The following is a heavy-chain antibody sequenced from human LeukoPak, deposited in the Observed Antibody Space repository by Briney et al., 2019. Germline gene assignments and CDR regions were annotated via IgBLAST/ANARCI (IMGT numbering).Heavy chain of an antibody. Sequence: SVKVSCKASGGTFSSYAISWVRQAPGQGLEWMGGIIPIFGTANYAQKFQGRVTITTDESTSTAYMELSSLRSEDTAAYYCARGGIAAAGTFFSPFDYWGQGTLVTVSS. CDR1: GGTFSSYA. D-gene: IGHD6-13*01. V-gene: IGHV1-69*05. CDR3: ARGGIAAAGTFFSPFDY. CDR2: IIPIFGTA. J-gene: IGHJ4*02.